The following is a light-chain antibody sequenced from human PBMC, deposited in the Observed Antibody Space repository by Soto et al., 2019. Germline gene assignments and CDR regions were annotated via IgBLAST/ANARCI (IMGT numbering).Light chain of an antibody. CDR1: QGISSA. CDR2: DAS. Sequence: AIQLTQSPSSLSASVGDRVTITCRASQGISSALAWYQQKPGKAPKLLIYDASSLESGVPSRFSGSGSGSDFTLTISSLEPEDFAVYYCQQRSNWPTWTFGQGTKVDIK. CDR3: QQRSNWPTWT. J-gene: IGKJ1*01. V-gene: IGKV1D-13*01.